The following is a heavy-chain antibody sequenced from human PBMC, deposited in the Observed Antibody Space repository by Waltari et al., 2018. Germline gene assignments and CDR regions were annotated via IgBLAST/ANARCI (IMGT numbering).Heavy chain of an antibody. D-gene: IGHD2-15*01. J-gene: IGHJ4*02. CDR1: GGSFSDSY. CDR3: ARLVVVRSAVGAYYFDY. Sequence: QVQLQQWGAGLLKPSETLSLTCDVYGGSFSDSYWTWIRQPPGKGLEWIGEIHHSGNTNYNPSLKSRVIVSIDTSKDQFSLKLTSVTAADTAVYYCARLVVVRSAVGAYYFDYWGQGTLVTVSS. V-gene: IGHV4-34*02. CDR2: IHHSGNT.